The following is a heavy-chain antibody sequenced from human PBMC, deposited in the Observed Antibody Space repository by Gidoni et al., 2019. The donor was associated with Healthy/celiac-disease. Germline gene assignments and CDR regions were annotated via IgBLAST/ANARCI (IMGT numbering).Heavy chain of an antibody. CDR1: GGSISSYY. CDR2: IYYSGST. V-gene: IGHV4-59*01. D-gene: IGHD4-17*01. J-gene: IGHJ5*02. CDR3: ARGKRGYYGGNLSDKYNWFDP. Sequence: QVQLQESGPGLVKPSETLSLTCTVSGGSISSYYWSWIRQPPGKGLEWIGYIYYSGSTNYNPSLKSRVTISVDTSKNQFSLKLSSVTAADTAVYYCARGKRGYYGGNLSDKYNWFDPWGQGTLVTVSS.